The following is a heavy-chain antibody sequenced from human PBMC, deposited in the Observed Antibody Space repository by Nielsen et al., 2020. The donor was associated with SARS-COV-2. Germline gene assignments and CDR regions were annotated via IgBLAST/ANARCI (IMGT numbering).Heavy chain of an antibody. V-gene: IGHV4-34*01. J-gene: IGHJ6*02. D-gene: IGHD2-2*01. CDR1: GGSFSGYY. CDR2: INHSGST. Sequence: SETLSLTCAVYGGSFSGYYWSWIRQPPGKGLGWIGEINHSGSTNYNPSLKSRVTISVDTSKNQFSLKLSSVTAADTAVYYCARGGCSSTSDCYYYGMDVWGQGTTVTVSS. CDR3: ARGGCSSTSDCYYYGMDV.